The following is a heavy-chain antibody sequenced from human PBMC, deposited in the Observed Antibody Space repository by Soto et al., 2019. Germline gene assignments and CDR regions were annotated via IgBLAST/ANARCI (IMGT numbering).Heavy chain of an antibody. CDR3: ARDLDFWSGYHRVNWFDP. V-gene: IGHV3-21*01. CDR2: ISSSSSYI. Sequence: GGSLRLSCAASGFTFSSYSMNWVRQAPGKGLEWVSSISSSSSYIYYADSVKGRFTISRDNAKNSLYLQMNSLRAEDTAVYYCARDLDFWSGYHRVNWFDPWGQGTLVTVSS. CDR1: GFTFSSYS. J-gene: IGHJ5*02. D-gene: IGHD3-3*01.